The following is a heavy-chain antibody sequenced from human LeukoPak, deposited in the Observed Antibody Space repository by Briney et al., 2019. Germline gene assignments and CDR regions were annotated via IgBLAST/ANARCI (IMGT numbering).Heavy chain of an antibody. Sequence: KPSETLSLTCSVSGGSITNYYWSWIRQPPGKGLEWIGYIYYTGRTNYNPSLKSRVTISVDTSKNQFSLKLSSVTAADTAVYYCAREVDDILTGYSYYFDYWGQGTLVTVSS. D-gene: IGHD3-9*01. CDR1: GGSITNYY. CDR3: AREVDDILTGYSYYFDY. CDR2: IYYTGRT. V-gene: IGHV4-59*01. J-gene: IGHJ4*02.